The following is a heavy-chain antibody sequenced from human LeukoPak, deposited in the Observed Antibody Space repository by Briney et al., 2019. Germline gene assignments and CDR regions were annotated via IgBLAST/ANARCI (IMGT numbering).Heavy chain of an antibody. Sequence: GGSLRLSCSASGFTFSNYAMHWVRQAPGEGLEYVSGINYSGGSTYYADSLKGRFTISRDNSKNTLNLQMSSLRAEDTAVYYCVKDDYGDPYYFDYWGQGTLVTVSS. CDR2: INYSGGST. J-gene: IGHJ4*02. D-gene: IGHD4-17*01. CDR3: VKDDYGDPYYFDY. CDR1: GFTFSNYA. V-gene: IGHV3-64D*09.